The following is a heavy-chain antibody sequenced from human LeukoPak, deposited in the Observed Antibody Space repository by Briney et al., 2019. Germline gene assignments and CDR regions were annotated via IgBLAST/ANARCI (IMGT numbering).Heavy chain of an antibody. Sequence: PSETLSLTCTVSGGSISSGGYYWSWIRQHPGKGLEWIGYIYYSGSTYYNPSLKSRVTMSVDTSKNQFSLKLSSETAADTAVYYCARVGHTVPAAIANFFDYWGQGTLVTVSS. CDR1: GGSISSGGYY. CDR2: IYYSGST. D-gene: IGHD2-2*02. CDR3: ARVGHTVPAAIANFFDY. V-gene: IGHV4-31*03. J-gene: IGHJ4*02.